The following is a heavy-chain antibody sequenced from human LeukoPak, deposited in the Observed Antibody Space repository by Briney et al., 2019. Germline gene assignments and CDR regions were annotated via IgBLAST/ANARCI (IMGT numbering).Heavy chain of an antibody. D-gene: IGHD5-18*01. CDR1: GYTFTGYY. Sequence: ASVKVSCKASGYTFTGYYMHWVRQAPGQGLEWMGWINPNSGGTNYAQKFQGRVTMTRGTSISTAYMELSRLRSDDTAVYYCARDRGEGIQLWSTFDYWGQGTLVTVSS. CDR3: ARDRGEGIQLWSTFDY. J-gene: IGHJ4*02. V-gene: IGHV1-2*02. CDR2: INPNSGGT.